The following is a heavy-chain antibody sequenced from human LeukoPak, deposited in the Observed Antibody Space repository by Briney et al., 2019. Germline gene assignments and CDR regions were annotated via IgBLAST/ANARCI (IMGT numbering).Heavy chain of an antibody. CDR2: INPSGGST. Sequence: GASVKVSCKASGYTFTSYYMHWVRQAPGQGLEWMGIINPSGGSTSYAQKFQSRVTMTRDTSTSTVYMELSSLRSEDTAVYYCATNGAAAAPRYWGQGTLVTVSS. D-gene: IGHD6-13*01. V-gene: IGHV1-46*01. CDR3: ATNGAAAAPRY. CDR1: GYTFTSYY. J-gene: IGHJ4*02.